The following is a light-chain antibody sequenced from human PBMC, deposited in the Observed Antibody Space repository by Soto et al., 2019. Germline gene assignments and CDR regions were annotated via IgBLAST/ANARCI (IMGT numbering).Light chain of an antibody. CDR2: AAS. CDR1: QVISTS. Sequence: GEIVTITFRASQVISTSLAWYQQKPGKAPKLLIYAASSLRSGVPSRFSGSGSGTDFTLTISSLQPEDFATYYCQQSYSTPRTFGQGTKVDIK. J-gene: IGKJ1*01. V-gene: IGKV1-39*01. CDR3: QQSYSTPRT.